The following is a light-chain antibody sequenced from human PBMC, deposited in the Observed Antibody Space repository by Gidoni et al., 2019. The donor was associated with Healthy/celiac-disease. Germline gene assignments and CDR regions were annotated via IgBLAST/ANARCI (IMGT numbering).Light chain of an antibody. CDR2: DDS. V-gene: IGLV3-21*02. CDR3: QVWDSSSDHYV. J-gene: IGLJ1*01. CDR1: NIGSKS. Sequence: SSVLTQPPPVSVAPGQTARITCGGNNIGSKSVHWYQQKPGQAPVLVVYDDSERPSGIPERFSGSNSGNTATLTISRVEAGDEAYYYCQVWDSSSDHYVFGTGTKVTVL.